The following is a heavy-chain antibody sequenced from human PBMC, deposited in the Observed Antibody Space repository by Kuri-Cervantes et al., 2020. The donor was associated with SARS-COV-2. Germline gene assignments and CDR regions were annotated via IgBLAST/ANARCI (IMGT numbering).Heavy chain of an antibody. CDR3: ATDGWVRGVTVFYYYGMTS. Sequence: ASVKVSCKVSGYTLTELSMHWVRQAPGKGLEWMGGFDPEDGETIYAQKFQGRVTMTEDTSTDTAYMELSSLRSEDTAVYYCATDGWVRGVTVFYYYGMTSGAKGPRSPSP. J-gene: IGHJ6*02. CDR1: GYTLTELS. D-gene: IGHD3-10*01. CDR2: FDPEDGET. V-gene: IGHV1-24*01.